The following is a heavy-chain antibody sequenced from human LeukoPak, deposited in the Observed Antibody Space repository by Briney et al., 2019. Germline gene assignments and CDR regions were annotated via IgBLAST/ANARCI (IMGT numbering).Heavy chain of an antibody. J-gene: IGHJ6*02. CDR1: GFTFSSYA. CDR2: IKSKTDGGTT. Sequence: GGSLRLSCAASGFTFSSYAMSWVRQAPGKGLEWVGRIKSKTDGGTTDYAAPVKGRFTISRDDSKNTLYLQMNSLKTEDTAVYYCAKDQAATTVTPLGYYYYYGMDVWGQGTTVTVSS. V-gene: IGHV3-15*01. D-gene: IGHD4-17*01. CDR3: AKDQAATTVTPLGYYYYYGMDV.